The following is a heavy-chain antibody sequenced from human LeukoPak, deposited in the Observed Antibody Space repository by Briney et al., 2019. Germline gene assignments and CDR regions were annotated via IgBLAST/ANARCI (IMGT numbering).Heavy chain of an antibody. J-gene: IGHJ4*02. CDR2: ISSSSSYI. D-gene: IGHD5-18*01. Sequence: GGSLRLSCAASGFTFSSYSMNWVRQAPGKGLEWVSSISSSSSYIYYADSVKGRFTISRDNAKSSLYLQMNSLRAEDTAVYYCASGRDTAMVTSFDYWGQGTLVTVSS. CDR3: ASGRDTAMVTSFDY. CDR1: GFTFSSYS. V-gene: IGHV3-21*01.